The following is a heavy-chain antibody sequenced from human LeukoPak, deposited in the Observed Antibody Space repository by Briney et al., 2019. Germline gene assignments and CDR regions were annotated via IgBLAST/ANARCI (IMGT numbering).Heavy chain of an antibody. D-gene: IGHD1-26*01. CDR3: QGGRF. V-gene: IGHV3-15*01. J-gene: IGHJ4*02. CDR2: IKSKTDGETT. Sequence: GGSLRLSCAASGFTFSNAWMNWVRQVPGKGLEWVGRIKSKTDGETTDYAAPVKGRFTISRDDSKNTLYLQMNSLKTEDTAVYYCQGGRFWGQGTLVTVSS. CDR1: GFTFSNAW.